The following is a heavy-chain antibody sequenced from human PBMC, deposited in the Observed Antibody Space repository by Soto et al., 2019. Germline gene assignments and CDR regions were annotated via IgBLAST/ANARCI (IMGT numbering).Heavy chain of an antibody. CDR2: ISAYNGNT. CDR1: GYTFTSYG. CDR3: ARDLRDYYDSSGYYHGYYFDC. J-gene: IGHJ4*02. D-gene: IGHD3-22*01. V-gene: IGHV1-18*01. Sequence: ASVKVSCKASGYTFTSYGISWVRQAPGQGLEWMGWISAYNGNTNYAQKLQGRVTMTTDTSTSTAYMELRSLRSDDTAVYYCARDLRDYYDSSGYYHGYYFDCWGQGTLVTVSS.